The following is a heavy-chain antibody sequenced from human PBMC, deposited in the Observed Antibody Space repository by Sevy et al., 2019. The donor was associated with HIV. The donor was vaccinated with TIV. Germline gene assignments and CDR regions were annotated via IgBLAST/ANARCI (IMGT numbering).Heavy chain of an antibody. J-gene: IGHJ3*01. V-gene: IGHV3-15*01. D-gene: IGHD3-3*01. CDR3: TTDTGRSDYDFWSGRDDTFDA. CDR2: IKSKTDGGTT. CDR1: GFTFSNAW. Sequence: GGSLRLSCAASGFTFSNAWMSWVRQAPGKGLEWVGRIKSKTDGGTTDNAAPVKGRFTISTEGSKNTLYLQMHSLKTEDTAVYYCTTDTGRSDYDFWSGRDDTFDAWGQGTMVTVSS.